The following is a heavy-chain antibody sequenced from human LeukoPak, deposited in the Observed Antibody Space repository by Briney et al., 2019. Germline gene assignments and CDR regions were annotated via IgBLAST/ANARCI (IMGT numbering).Heavy chain of an antibody. CDR3: AGVQLERQGGFDP. J-gene: IGHJ5*02. V-gene: IGHV4-39*01. CDR2: IYYSGST. CDR1: GGSISSSSYY. D-gene: IGHD1-1*01. Sequence: SETLSLTCTVSGGSISSSSYYWGWIRQPPGKGLEWIGSIYYSGSTYYNPSLKSRVTISVDTSKNQFSLKLSSVTAADTAAYYCAGVQLERQGGFDPWGQGTLVTVSS.